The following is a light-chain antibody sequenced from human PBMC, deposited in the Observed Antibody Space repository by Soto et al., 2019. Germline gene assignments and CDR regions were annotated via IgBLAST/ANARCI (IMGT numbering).Light chain of an antibody. V-gene: IGKV3-20*01. J-gene: IGKJ1*01. Sequence: EIVLTQSPGTLSLSPGDRATLSCRASQSVGSNYLAWYQQKPGQAPRLLIYAASSRATGIPARFSGSGSGTDFTLTISSLEAEDFAVYYCQQYGGSPWTFGQGTKVEIK. CDR1: QSVGSNY. CDR3: QQYGGSPWT. CDR2: AAS.